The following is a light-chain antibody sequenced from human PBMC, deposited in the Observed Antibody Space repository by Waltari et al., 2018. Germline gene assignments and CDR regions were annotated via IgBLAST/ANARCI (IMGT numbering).Light chain of an antibody. J-gene: IGLJ3*02. CDR3: AAWDDSLNGWV. CDR2: TNN. V-gene: IGLV1-44*01. Sequence: QSVLTQSPSASGTPGQRVTISCSGSSPNTGSNTVNWYKQVPGTAPKPLISTNNQMPSGVPDRSSGAKSGNAASLAISGLKSEDVADYFFAAWDDSLNGWVFGGGTKLSVL. CDR1: SPNTGSNT.